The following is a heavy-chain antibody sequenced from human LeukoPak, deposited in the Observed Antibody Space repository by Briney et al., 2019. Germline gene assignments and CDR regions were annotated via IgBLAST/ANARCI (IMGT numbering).Heavy chain of an antibody. CDR1: GGTFSSYT. CDR2: IIPILDIA. V-gene: IGHV1-69*02. J-gene: IGHJ5*02. Sequence: ASVKVSCKASGGTFSSYTISWVREAPGQGLEWMGRIIPILDIANYAQKFQGRVTITADKSTSTADMELSSLRSEDTAMYYCARSDGYGYNWFDPWGQGTLVTVSS. CDR3: ARSDGYGYNWFDP. D-gene: IGHD5-18*01.